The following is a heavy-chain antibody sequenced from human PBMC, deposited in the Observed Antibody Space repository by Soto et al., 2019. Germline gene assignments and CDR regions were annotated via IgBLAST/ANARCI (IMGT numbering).Heavy chain of an antibody. CDR2: IIPIFGTA. CDR1: GGTFSSYA. J-gene: IGHJ5*02. D-gene: IGHD3-22*01. CDR3: AKDPRNYYDGSGFSWFDP. V-gene: IGHV1-69*13. Sequence: SLKVSCKASGGTFSSYAISWVRQAPGQGLEWMGGIIPIFGTANYAQKFQGRVTITADESTSTAYMELSSLRSEDTAVYYCAKDPRNYYDGSGFSWFDPWGQGTLVTVSS.